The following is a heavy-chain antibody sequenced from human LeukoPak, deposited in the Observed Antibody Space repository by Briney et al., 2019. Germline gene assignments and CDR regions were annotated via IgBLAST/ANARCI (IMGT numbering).Heavy chain of an antibody. Sequence: GGSLRLSCAASGFTFSSYAMTWVRQAPGKGLEWVSVIGRYGGDIHYADSVEGRFTISRDDSKNTLYLQMNSLRVEDTAIYYCAKYAPPTTVVTRFFDSWGQGTLVTVSS. J-gene: IGHJ4*02. D-gene: IGHD4-23*01. CDR1: GFTFSSYA. CDR2: IGRYGGDI. CDR3: AKYAPPTTVVTRFFDS. V-gene: IGHV3-23*01.